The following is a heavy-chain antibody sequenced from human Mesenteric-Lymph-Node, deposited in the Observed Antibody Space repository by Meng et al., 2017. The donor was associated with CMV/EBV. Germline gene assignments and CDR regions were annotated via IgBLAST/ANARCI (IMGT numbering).Heavy chain of an antibody. CDR3: ARVRVGRYFDY. D-gene: IGHD1-26*01. CDR1: MHTFTDYF. Sequence: SCKASMHTFTDYFMHWVRQAPGKGLEWVSSISSSSSYIYYADSVKGRFTISRDNAKNSLYLQMNSLRAEDTAVYYCARVRVGRYFDYWGQGTLVTVSS. J-gene: IGHJ4*02. CDR2: ISSSSSYI. V-gene: IGHV3-21*01.